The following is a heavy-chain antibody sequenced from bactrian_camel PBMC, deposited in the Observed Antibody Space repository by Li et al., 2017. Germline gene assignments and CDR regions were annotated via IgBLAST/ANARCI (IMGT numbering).Heavy chain of an antibody. CDR3: TADRSCSSLWPIKTATDDADFDY. CDR2: INEGGGAT. D-gene: IGHD2*01. Sequence: QVQLVESGGGLVQPGGSLRLSCEASGLTFSSYWIHWIRQAPGKGLGWVSHINEGGGATFYADPVKGRFTVSRDNAKNTMYLQMNNLKPADTGVYYCTADRSCSSLWPIKTATDDADFDYWGQGTQVTVS. V-gene: IGHV3S25*01. J-gene: IGHJ6*01. CDR1: GLTFSSYW.